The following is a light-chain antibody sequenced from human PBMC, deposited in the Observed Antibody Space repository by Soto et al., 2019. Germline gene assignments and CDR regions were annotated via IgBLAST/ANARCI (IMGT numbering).Light chain of an antibody. CDR3: QQANGFPVT. CDR1: QGGRGW. CDR2: AVS. J-gene: IGKJ4*01. V-gene: IGKV1-12*01. Sequence: DIPMTQSPSSVSASVGDRVTITCRASQGGRGWFAWYQQRPGKAPELLIYAVSNLQSGVPSRVSGSGSGTDFTLTISSLQPEDFATYYCQQANGFPVTFGGGTRVEMK.